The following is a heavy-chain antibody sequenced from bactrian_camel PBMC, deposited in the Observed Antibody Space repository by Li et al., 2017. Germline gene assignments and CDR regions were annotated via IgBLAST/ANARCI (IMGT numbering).Heavy chain of an antibody. J-gene: IGHJ4*01. Sequence: HVQLVESGGGSVQAGGSLRLSCAPSGYIYYNLYCMAWFRQAPGKEREGVAAIDSDGGTDYADSVKGRFTISWDSGKNTVYLQMNSQNPEDTAMYYCAAKWSIGGRWQDQNMWNYWGQGTQVTVS. CDR1: GYIYYNLYC. CDR3: AAKWSIGGRWQDQNMWNY. D-gene: IGHD2*01. V-gene: IGHV3S53*01. CDR2: IDSDGGT.